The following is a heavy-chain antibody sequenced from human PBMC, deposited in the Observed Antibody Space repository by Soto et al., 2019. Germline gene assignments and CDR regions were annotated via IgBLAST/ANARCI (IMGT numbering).Heavy chain of an antibody. CDR2: IHYSGST. CDR1: GGSVSSSTYY. CDR3: AILRGHLDY. Sequence: SETLSLTCTVSGGSVSSSTYYWGWIRQPPGKGLEWIASIHYSGSTYYNPSLESRVTISVDTSKNQFSLKLSSVTAADTAVYYCAILRGHLDYWGQGTLVTVSS. V-gene: IGHV4-39*01. J-gene: IGHJ4*02. D-gene: IGHD3-10*01.